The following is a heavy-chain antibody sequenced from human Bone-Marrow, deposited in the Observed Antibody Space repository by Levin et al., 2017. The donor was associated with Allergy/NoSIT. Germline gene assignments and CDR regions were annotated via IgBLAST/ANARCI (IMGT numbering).Heavy chain of an antibody. Sequence: GGSLRLSCAASEITFNTYAMTWVRQGPGKGLEWVSAISGGGGTKHYADSVKGRFTISRDTAKNSLYLQMNSLRPEDTALYYCAKLQYSNHLYSAMEVWGQGTTVTVSS. D-gene: IGHD4-11*01. V-gene: IGHV3-23*01. CDR3: AKLQYSNHLYSAMEV. J-gene: IGHJ6*02. CDR2: ISGGGGTK. CDR1: EITFNTYA.